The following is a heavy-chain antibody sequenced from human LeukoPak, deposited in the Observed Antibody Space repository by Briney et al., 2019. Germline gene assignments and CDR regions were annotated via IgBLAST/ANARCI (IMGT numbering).Heavy chain of an antibody. CDR3: ARVHIAVIPY. CDR2: ISSSGSTI. CDR1: GFTFSSYA. J-gene: IGHJ4*02. V-gene: IGHV3-48*04. D-gene: IGHD6-19*01. Sequence: GGSLRLSCAASGFTFSSYAMSWVRQAPGKGLEWVSYISSSGSTIYYADSVKGRFTISRDNAKNSLYLQMNSLRAEDTAVYYCARVHIAVIPYWGQGTLVTVSS.